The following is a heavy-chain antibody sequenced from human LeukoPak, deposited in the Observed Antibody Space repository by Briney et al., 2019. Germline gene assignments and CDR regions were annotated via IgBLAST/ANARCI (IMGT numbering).Heavy chain of an antibody. Sequence: ASMKVSCKASGYTFTGYFMHWVRQAPGQGLEWMGRINPKSGDRKYAQKFQGRVTMTRNTSISTAYMELSSLRSEDTAVYYCARTVAGTRRLPPTTYYFDYWGQGTLVTVSS. CDR1: GYTFTGYF. D-gene: IGHD6-19*01. J-gene: IGHJ4*02. CDR3: ARTVAGTRRLPPTTYYFDY. CDR2: INPKSGDR. V-gene: IGHV1-2*06.